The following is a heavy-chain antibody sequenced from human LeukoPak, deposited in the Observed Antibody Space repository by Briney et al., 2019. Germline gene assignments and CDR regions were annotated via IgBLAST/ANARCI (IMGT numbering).Heavy chain of an antibody. D-gene: IGHD5-12*01. Sequence: SETLSHTCTVSGYSISSGYYWGWIRQPPGKGLEWIGSIRQSGTTYHNPSLRSRVTISVDTSKNQFSLKLTSVTAADTATYSCAREIRSGYFYFDYWGQGTLVTVSS. CDR3: AREIRSGYFYFDY. V-gene: IGHV4-38-2*02. CDR2: IRQSGTT. J-gene: IGHJ4*02. CDR1: GYSISSGYY.